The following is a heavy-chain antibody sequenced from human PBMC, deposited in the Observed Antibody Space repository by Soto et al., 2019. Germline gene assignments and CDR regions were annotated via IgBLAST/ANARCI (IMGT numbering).Heavy chain of an antibody. Sequence: PSETLSLTCAVYGGSFSGYYWSWIRQPPGKGLEWIGEINHSGSTNYNPSLKSRVTISVDTSKNQFALKLSSVTAADTAVYYCARGKGCAARPYNWFDPWGQGTLVNVSS. CDR3: ARGKGCAARPYNWFDP. J-gene: IGHJ5*02. D-gene: IGHD6-6*01. CDR2: INHSGST. CDR1: GGSFSGYY. V-gene: IGHV4-34*01.